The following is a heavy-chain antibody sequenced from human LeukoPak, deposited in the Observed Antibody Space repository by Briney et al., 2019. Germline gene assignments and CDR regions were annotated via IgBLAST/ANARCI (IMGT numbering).Heavy chain of an antibody. Sequence: GGSLRLSCAASGFTFSSYEMNWVRQAPGKGLEWVSYISSSGSTIYYADSVKGRFTISRDNAKNSLYLQMNSLRAEDTAVYYCARDQKGFGELLHAFDIWGQGTMVTVSS. CDR1: GFTFSSYE. J-gene: IGHJ3*02. CDR2: ISSSGSTI. D-gene: IGHD3-10*01. V-gene: IGHV3-48*03. CDR3: ARDQKGFGELLHAFDI.